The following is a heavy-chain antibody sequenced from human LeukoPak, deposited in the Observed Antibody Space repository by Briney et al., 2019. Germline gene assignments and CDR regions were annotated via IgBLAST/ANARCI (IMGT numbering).Heavy chain of an antibody. CDR3: ARGGSGYDSFYYYGMDV. Sequence: SETLSLTCTVSGGSISSYYWSWIRQPPGKGLEWVGYIYDSGSTNYNPSLKSRVTIPVDTSKNQFSLKLSSGTAADTAVYYCARGGSGYDSFYYYGMDVWGQGNTVTVSS. CDR2: IYDSGST. D-gene: IGHD5-12*01. V-gene: IGHV4-59*01. J-gene: IGHJ6*02. CDR1: GGSISSYY.